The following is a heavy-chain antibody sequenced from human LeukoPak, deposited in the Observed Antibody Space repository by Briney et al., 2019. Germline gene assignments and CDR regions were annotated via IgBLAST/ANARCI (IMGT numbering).Heavy chain of an antibody. Sequence: GASVKVSCKASGYTFTSYDVNWVRQATGQGLEWMGWMNPISGDTGYALKFQGRVTMTRDTSISTAYMELSRLRSDDTAVYYCARDCAIVGATHGLVYWGQGTLVTVSS. CDR1: GYTFTSYD. D-gene: IGHD1-26*01. J-gene: IGHJ4*02. CDR2: MNPISGDT. CDR3: ARDCAIVGATHGLVY. V-gene: IGHV1-8*01.